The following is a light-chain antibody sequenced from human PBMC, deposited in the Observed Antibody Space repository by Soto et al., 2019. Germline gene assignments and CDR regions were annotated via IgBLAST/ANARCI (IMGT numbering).Light chain of an antibody. CDR2: EVS. Sequence: QSVLTQPASVSGSPGQSITISCTGTSSDVGGYNYVSWYQQHPGKAPKLMIYEVSNRPSGVSNRFSGTKSGNTASLTISGLQAEDDADYYCSSYTSSSHYVFGTGTKLTVL. CDR3: SSYTSSSHYV. CDR1: SSDVGGYNY. V-gene: IGLV2-14*01. J-gene: IGLJ1*01.